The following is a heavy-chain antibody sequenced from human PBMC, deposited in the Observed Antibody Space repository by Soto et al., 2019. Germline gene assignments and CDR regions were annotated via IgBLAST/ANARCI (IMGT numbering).Heavy chain of an antibody. CDR3: ARDLTSTDYYFDY. D-gene: IGHD7-27*01. J-gene: IGHJ4*02. CDR2: INPNSGGT. CDR1: GYTFTGYY. V-gene: IGHV1-2*04. Sequence: QVQLVQSGAEVKTPGASVKVSCKASGYTFTGYYMHWVRQAPGQGLEWMGWINPNSGGTNYAQKFQGWVTMTRDTSISTAYMELSRLRSDDTAVYYCARDLTSTDYYFDYWGQGTLVTVSS.